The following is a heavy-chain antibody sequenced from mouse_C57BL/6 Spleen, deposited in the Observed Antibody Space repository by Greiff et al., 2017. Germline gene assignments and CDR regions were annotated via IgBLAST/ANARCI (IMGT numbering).Heavy chain of an antibody. Sequence: VQLQQPGAELVRPGSSVKLSCKASGYTFTSYWMHWVKQRPIQGLEWIGNIDPSDRETHYNQKFKDKATLTVDKSSSTAYMQLSSLTSEDSAVYYCARSYWAMDYWGQGTSVTVSS. CDR3: ARSYWAMDY. J-gene: IGHJ4*01. CDR2: IDPSDRET. D-gene: IGHD2-10*01. CDR1: GYTFTSYW. V-gene: IGHV1-52*01.